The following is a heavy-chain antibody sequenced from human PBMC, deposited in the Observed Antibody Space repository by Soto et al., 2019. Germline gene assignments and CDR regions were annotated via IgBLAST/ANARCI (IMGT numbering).Heavy chain of an antibody. D-gene: IGHD3-22*01. CDR1: GGTFSSYA. J-gene: IGHJ3*02. CDR2: IIPIFGTA. CDR3: ARAAKRITMIVVVTEMVSGAFDI. Sequence: ASVKVSCKASGGTFSSYAISWVRQAPGQGLEWMGGIIPIFGTANYAQKFQGRVTITADESTSTAYMELSSLRSEDTAVYYCARAAKRITMIVVVTEMVSGAFDIWGQGTMVTVSS. V-gene: IGHV1-69*13.